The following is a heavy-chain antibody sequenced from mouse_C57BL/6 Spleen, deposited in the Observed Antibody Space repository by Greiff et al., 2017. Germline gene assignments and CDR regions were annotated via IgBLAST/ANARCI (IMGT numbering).Heavy chain of an antibody. V-gene: IGHV1-9*01. J-gene: IGHJ3*01. CDR1: GYTFTGYW. CDR3: ARWRTGTGFAY. D-gene: IGHD4-1*01. Sequence: VQLQQSGAELMKPGASVKLSCKASGYTFTGYWIDWVKQRPGQGLEWIGEILPGSGSTNYNEKFKGKATLTADKSSNTAYMQLSSLTTEDSAIYYCARWRTGTGFAYWGQGTLVTVSA. CDR2: ILPGSGST.